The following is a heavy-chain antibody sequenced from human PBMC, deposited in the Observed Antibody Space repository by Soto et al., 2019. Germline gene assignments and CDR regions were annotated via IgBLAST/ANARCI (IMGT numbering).Heavy chain of an antibody. D-gene: IGHD3-3*01. CDR2: INPHGGST. J-gene: IGHJ5*02. CDR1: GDTFTSYY. V-gene: IGHV1-46*01. CDR3: ARSSGGNFGIIIEGSNWFDP. Sequence: ASVKVSCKAPGDTFTSYYLNWVRKAPGQGLEWMGVINPHGGSTKYAQKFQGRITMTRDTSRSTVYMELSSLRSDDTAIYYCARSSGGNFGIIIEGSNWFDPWGQGTLVTVAS.